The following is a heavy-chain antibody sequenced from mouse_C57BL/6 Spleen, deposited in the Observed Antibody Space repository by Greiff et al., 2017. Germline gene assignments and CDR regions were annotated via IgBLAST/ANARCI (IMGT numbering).Heavy chain of an antibody. V-gene: IGHV1-26*01. J-gene: IGHJ4*01. CDR2: INPNNGGT. CDR3: ARRGWERDYAMDY. Sequence: VQLQQSGPELVKPGASVKISCKASGYTFTDYYMNWVKQSHGKSLEWIGDINPNNGGTSYNQKFKGKATLTVDKSSSTAYMELRSLTSEDSAVYYCARRGWERDYAMDYWGQGTSVTVSS. CDR1: GYTFTDYY. D-gene: IGHD1-1*02.